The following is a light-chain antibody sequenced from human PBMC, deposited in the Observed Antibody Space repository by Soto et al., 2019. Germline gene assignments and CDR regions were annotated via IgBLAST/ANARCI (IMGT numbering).Light chain of an antibody. Sequence: DIQMTQSPSSLSASVGDRVTITCRASQGISNYLAWYQQKPGKVPKLLIYAASTLQSGVPSRFSGSGSGTDFSLTISGLQPEDVASYFCQKYCGAPWTFGQGTKVEIE. V-gene: IGKV1-27*01. CDR1: QGISNY. CDR2: AAS. CDR3: QKYCGAPWT. J-gene: IGKJ1*01.